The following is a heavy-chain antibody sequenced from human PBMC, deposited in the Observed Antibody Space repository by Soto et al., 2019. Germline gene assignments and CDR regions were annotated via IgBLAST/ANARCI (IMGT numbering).Heavy chain of an antibody. J-gene: IGHJ6*03. V-gene: IGHV4-59*08. CDR1: GHSFNRSY. D-gene: IGHD3-9*01. Sequence: SETLTLTCTPSGHSFNRSYSTWLRQLPGKGLDWIGYVYYTGSTSYNPSLKRRVTFSADSSRGQFSLRLNSVTAADTAVYYCARTVLGPDLLADSFVDYYYYMDVWGQGTTVTVSS. CDR2: VYYTGST. CDR3: ARTVLGPDLLADSFVDYYYYMDV.